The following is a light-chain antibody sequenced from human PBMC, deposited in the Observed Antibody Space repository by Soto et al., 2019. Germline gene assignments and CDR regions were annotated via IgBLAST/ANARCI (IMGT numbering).Light chain of an antibody. J-gene: IGLJ3*02. CDR2: DTY. V-gene: IGLV7-46*01. Sequence: AVVTQEPSLTVSTGGTVSLTCGSSTGAVTTSHFPYWFQQKPGQVPKTLIYDTYNKQSWTPARFSGSLLGGKAALTISGAQLEDEAVYYCLLSYSGPRVFGGGTKVTVL. CDR3: LLSYSGPRV. CDR1: TGAVTTSHF.